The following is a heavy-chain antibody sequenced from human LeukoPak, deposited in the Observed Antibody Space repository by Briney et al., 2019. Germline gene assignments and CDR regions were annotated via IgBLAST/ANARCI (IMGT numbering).Heavy chain of an antibody. J-gene: IGHJ4*02. V-gene: IGHV3-48*03. CDR2: ISGIGTTM. Sequence: GGSLRLSREASGFTFRSYAMFWVRQAPGKGLEYISYISGIGTTMYHADSVKGRFTISRDNAKNSVFLQMNSLRIEDTAVYYCARDVSYTSGNFDYWGQGTLVTVSS. CDR1: GFTFRSYA. CDR3: ARDVSYTSGNFDY. D-gene: IGHD6-19*01.